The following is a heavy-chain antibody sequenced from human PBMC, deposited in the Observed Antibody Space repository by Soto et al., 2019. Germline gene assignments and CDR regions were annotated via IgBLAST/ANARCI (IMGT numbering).Heavy chain of an antibody. CDR2: ISSSSRYI. J-gene: IGHJ1*01. CDR1: GFTFSSYS. D-gene: IGHD4-4*01. CDR3: ATQTQAIRNAEYFQH. V-gene: IGHV3-21*01. Sequence: GGSLRLSCAASGFTFSSYSMNWVRQAPGKGLEWVSSISSSSRYIYSADSVKGRFTISRDNAKNSLYLQMNSLRAEDTAVYYCATQTQAIRNAEYFQHWGQGALVTVSS.